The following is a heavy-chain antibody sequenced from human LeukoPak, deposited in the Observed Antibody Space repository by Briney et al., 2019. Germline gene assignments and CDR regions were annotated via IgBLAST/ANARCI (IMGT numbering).Heavy chain of an antibody. Sequence: GGSLRLSCAASGFTFSSYAMSWVRQAPGKGLEWVSAISGSGGSTYYADSVKGRFTISRDNSKNTLYLQMNSLRAEDTAVSYCAKDQGAAAGTAHRNWGQGTLVTVSS. J-gene: IGHJ4*02. V-gene: IGHV3-23*01. CDR2: ISGSGGST. D-gene: IGHD6-13*01. CDR1: GFTFSSYA. CDR3: AKDQGAAAGTAHRN.